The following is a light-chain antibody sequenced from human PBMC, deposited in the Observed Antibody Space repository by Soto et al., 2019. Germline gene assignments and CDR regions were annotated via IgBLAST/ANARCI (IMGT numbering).Light chain of an antibody. Sequence: EIMLTQSPGTLSLSPGERATLSCRASQSVASSYLGWYQQKPGQAPSLLIYATSSRATGIPDRFSGSGSGTDFTLTISRLEPEDFAVYYCQQYVSSSYTFGQGTKLEIK. CDR2: ATS. CDR3: QQYVSSSYT. CDR1: QSVASSY. J-gene: IGKJ2*01. V-gene: IGKV3-20*01.